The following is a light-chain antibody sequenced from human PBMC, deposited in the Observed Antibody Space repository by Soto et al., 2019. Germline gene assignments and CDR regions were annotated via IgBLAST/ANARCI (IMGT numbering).Light chain of an antibody. CDR1: QDIGNY. Sequence: DIQMTQSPSSLSASVGDRVSITCQASQDIGNYLNWYQQIPGKAPKLLIFDASNLESGVPSRFSGSGSGTDFTFTISSLQPEDIATYCCQQYETLPITFGQGTRLEIK. J-gene: IGKJ5*01. CDR3: QQYETLPIT. V-gene: IGKV1-33*01. CDR2: DAS.